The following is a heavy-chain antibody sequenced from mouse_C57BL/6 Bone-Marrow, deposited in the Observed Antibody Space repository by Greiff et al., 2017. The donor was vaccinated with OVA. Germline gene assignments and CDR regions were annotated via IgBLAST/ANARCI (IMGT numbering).Heavy chain of an antibody. CDR3: AGDYGYDYFAY. Sequence: VQLQESGPGLVKPSQSLFLTCSITGFPITSGYYWIWIRQSPGKPLEWMGYITHSGETFYNPSLQSPISITRETSKNQFFLQLNSVTTEDTAMYYCAGDYGYDYFAYWGQGTLVTVSA. CDR2: ITHSGET. D-gene: IGHD2-2*01. CDR1: GFPITSGYY. V-gene: IGHV12-3*01. J-gene: IGHJ3*01.